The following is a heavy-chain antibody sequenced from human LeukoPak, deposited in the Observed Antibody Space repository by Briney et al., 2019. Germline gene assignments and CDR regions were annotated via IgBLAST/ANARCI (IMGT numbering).Heavy chain of an antibody. CDR2: ISGTSGCI. D-gene: IGHD1-26*01. CDR1: GFTFSSFA. V-gene: IGHV3-48*01. Sequence: GGSLRLSCAASGFTFSSFAMKWVRQAPGKGLEWVAYISGTSGCIYYADSVKGRFSIARDNAKNSVYLQMNSLRAEDTAVYFCARDEPGGGATTNDYWGQGTLVTVSS. CDR3: ARDEPGGGATTNDY. J-gene: IGHJ4*02.